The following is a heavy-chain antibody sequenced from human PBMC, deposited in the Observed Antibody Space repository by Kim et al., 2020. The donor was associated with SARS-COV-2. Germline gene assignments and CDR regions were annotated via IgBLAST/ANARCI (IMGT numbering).Heavy chain of an antibody. Sequence: GGSLRLSCAASGFTVSSNYMSWVRQAPGKGLEWVSVIYSGGSTYYADSVKGRFTISRDNSKNTLYLQMNSLRAEDTAVYYCARGVARYYYGMDVWGQGTTVTVSS. CDR3: ARGVARYYYGMDV. CDR1: GFTVSSNY. CDR2: IYSGGST. J-gene: IGHJ6*02. V-gene: IGHV3-53*01. D-gene: IGHD2-15*01.